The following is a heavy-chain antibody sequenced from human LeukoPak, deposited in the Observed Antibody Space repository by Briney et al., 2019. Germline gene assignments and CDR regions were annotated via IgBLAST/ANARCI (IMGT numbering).Heavy chain of an antibody. J-gene: IGHJ4*02. D-gene: IGHD3-22*01. CDR1: GFTFNNYA. CDR3: ARGDLYYYDSSGGDY. V-gene: IGHV3-23*01. Sequence: GGSLRLSCAASGFTFNNYAMSWVRQAPGKGLEWVSAISGSGGSTYYADSVKGRFTISRDNAKNSLYLQMNRLRAEDTAVYYCARGDLYYYDSSGGDYWGQGTLVTVSS. CDR2: ISGSGGST.